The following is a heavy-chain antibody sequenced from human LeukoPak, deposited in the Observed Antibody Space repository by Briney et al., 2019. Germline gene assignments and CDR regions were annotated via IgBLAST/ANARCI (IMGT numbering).Heavy chain of an antibody. CDR3: ARSELGYNYHYMDV. CDR2: ISTSSSYI. J-gene: IGHJ6*03. D-gene: IGHD7-27*01. V-gene: IGHV3-21*01. CDR1: GFTFSGST. Sequence: PGGSLRLSCAASGFTFSGSTMNWVRQAPGKGLEWVSFISTSSSYIYYADSVKGRFTISRDNAKNSLYLQMNSLRAEDTAVYYCARSELGYNYHYMDVWGKGTTVTVSS.